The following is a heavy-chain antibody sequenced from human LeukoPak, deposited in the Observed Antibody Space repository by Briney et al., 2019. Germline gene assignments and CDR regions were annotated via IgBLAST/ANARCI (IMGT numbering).Heavy chain of an antibody. D-gene: IGHD5-24*01. CDR3: ARVEMATKGEFFDY. CDR2: IYYSGST. CDR1: GGSISSGGYY. V-gene: IGHV4-31*03. J-gene: IGHJ4*02. Sequence: SQTLSLTCTVSGGSISSGGYYWSWIRQHPGKGLEWIGYIYYSGSTYYNPSLKSRVTIPVDTSKNQFSLKLSSVTAADTAVYYCARVEMATKGEFFDYWGQGTLVTVSS.